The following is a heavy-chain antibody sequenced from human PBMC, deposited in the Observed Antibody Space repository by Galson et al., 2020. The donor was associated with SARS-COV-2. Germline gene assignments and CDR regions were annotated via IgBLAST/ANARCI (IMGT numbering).Heavy chain of an antibody. CDR2: IYYSGST. CDR3: ARISRVQGVIGLDY. V-gene: IGHV4-59*01. D-gene: IGHD3-10*01. Sequence: SETLSLTCTVSGGSISSYYWSWIRQPPGKGLEWIGYIYYSGSTNYNPSLKSRVTISVDTSKNQSSLKLSSVTAADTAVYYCARISRVQGVIGLDYWGQGTLVTVSS. CDR1: GGSISSYY. J-gene: IGHJ4*02.